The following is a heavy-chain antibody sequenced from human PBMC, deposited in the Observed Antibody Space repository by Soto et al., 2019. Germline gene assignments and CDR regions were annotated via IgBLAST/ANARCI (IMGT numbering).Heavy chain of an antibody. V-gene: IGHV3-23*01. Sequence: GGSLRLSCAASGFTFNSYGMSWVRQTPGKGLEWVSAISGSGGSTYYADSVRGRFTISRDNSKNTLYVQMNSLRAEDTAVYYCARGRTVVGPGRYYFDYWGQGTLVTVSS. D-gene: IGHD3-10*01. CDR1: GFTFNSYG. CDR3: ARGRTVVGPGRYYFDY. CDR2: ISGSGGST. J-gene: IGHJ4*02.